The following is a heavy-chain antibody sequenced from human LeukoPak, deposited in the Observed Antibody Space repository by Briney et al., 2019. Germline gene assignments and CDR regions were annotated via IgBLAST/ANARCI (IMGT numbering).Heavy chain of an antibody. Sequence: SETLSLTCTVSGGSISSYYWSWIRQPPGKGLEWIGYIYYSGSTNYNPSLKSRVTISVDTSKNQFSQKLSSVTAADTAVYCCARGQGSSWFDYWAQGTLVTVSS. D-gene: IGHD6-13*01. CDR1: GGSISSYY. CDR2: IYYSGST. V-gene: IGHV4-59*01. J-gene: IGHJ4*02. CDR3: ARGQGSSWFDY.